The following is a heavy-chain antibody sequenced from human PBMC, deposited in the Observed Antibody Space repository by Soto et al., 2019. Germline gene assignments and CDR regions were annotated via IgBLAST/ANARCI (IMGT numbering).Heavy chain of an antibody. CDR2: INPDGDRI. Sequence: QVQVVQSGAGVKRPGASVRLSCKASGDSSTSYYVNWVRQAPGQGLDWMGSINPDGDRIKYAQKFQDRVSMIRNMSTTTVYMALYSLSPNDTALYDCDLDYTATDDAFDVWGLGTMVTVSS. CDR3: DLDYTATDDAFDV. J-gene: IGHJ3*01. D-gene: IGHD5-12*01. V-gene: IGHV1-46*01. CDR1: GDSSTSYY.